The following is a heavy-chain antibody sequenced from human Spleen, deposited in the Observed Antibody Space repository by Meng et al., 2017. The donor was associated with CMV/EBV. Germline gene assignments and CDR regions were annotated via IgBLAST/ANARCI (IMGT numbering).Heavy chain of an antibody. D-gene: IGHD3-16*02. CDR2: INPNSGAT. V-gene: IGHV1-2*02. J-gene: IGHJ4*02. Sequence: KPSGYTVNKYYVHRVRQAPGQGVEWMGWINPNSGATNSIQKFQGRFTMTSDSSITTAYMELSSLRSDDTAVYYCARLSFFDSPGLDYWGQGTLVTVSS. CDR3: ARLSFFDSPGLDY. CDR1: GYTVNKYY.